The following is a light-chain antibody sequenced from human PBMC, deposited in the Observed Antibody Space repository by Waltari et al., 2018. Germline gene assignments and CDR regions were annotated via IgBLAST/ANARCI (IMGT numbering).Light chain of an antibody. CDR2: KIS. V-gene: IGKV2-30*02. Sequence: DIVLTQSPLFPPVTLGQPASMSSSSTQSPVRSDGNTDLNWFHQRPGRSPRRLLDKISRRESGVPDRVSGSGSGTDFTLKISRVEAEDVGVYYCMQGSHWPRTFGQGTKLEI. CDR3: MQGSHWPRT. CDR1: QSPVRSDGNTD. J-gene: IGKJ2*01.